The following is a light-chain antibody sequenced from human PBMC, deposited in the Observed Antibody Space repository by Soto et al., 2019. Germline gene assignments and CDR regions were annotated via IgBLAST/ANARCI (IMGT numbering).Light chain of an antibody. CDR2: AAS. J-gene: IGKJ5*01. V-gene: IGKV1-39*01. CDR1: QSISSY. Sequence: MSKSKYSQSAALGKSVDIGGRPSQSISSYLNWYQQKPGKAPKLLIYAASSLQSGVPSRFCGRGYGTDFTLLMSRLSREAFATYYCEQRYTTGITIRQGTRLEI. CDR3: EQRYTTGIT.